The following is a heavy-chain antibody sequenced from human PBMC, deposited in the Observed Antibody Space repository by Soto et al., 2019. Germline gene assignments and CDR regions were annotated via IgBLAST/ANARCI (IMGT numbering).Heavy chain of an antibody. D-gene: IGHD5-18*01. J-gene: IGHJ6*02. Sequence: GSLRLSCAASGFTFSDHYMDWVRQAPGKGMEWVSVIYSGGSTYYADSVKGRFTISRHDSKNTLYLQMNSLRAEDTAVYYCARGPNGIHLWLFCMDVWGQGPTSTGSS. V-gene: IGHV3-53*04. CDR3: ARGPNGIHLWLFCMDV. CDR2: IYSGGST. CDR1: GFTFSDHY.